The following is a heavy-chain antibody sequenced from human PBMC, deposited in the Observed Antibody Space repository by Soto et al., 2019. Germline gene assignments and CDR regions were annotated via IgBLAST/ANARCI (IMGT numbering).Heavy chain of an antibody. CDR3: TTAPAARPDYYYYYGMDA. V-gene: IGHV3-15*07. D-gene: IGHD6-6*01. CDR1: GFTFSNAW. CDR2: IKSKTDGGTT. Sequence: GGSLRLSCAASGFTFSNAWMNWVRQAPGKGLEWVGRIKSKTDGGTTDYAAPVKGRFTISRDDSKNTLYLQMNSLKTEDTAVYYCTTAPAARPDYYYYYGMDAWGHGTPVTGSS. J-gene: IGHJ6*02.